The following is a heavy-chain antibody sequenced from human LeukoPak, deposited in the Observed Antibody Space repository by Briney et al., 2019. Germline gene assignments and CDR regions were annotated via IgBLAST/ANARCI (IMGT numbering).Heavy chain of an antibody. V-gene: IGHV3-23*01. CDR1: GFAFSSYA. D-gene: IGHD3-10*01. CDR3: AKDRHGYYGSGNFDY. J-gene: IGHJ4*02. CDR2: ISGSGSST. Sequence: PGGSLRLSCTASGFAFSSYAMSWVRQAPGKGLEWVSGISGSGSSTYYADSVKGRFTISRDNSKNTLYLQMNSLRAEDTAVYYCAKDRHGYYGSGNFDYWGQGTLVTVSS.